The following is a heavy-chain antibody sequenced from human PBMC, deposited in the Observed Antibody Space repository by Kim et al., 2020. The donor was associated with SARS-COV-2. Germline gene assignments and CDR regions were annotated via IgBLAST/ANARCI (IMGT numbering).Heavy chain of an antibody. Sequence: GGSLRLSCAASGFTFSSNWMSWVRQAPGKGLEWVANIKQDGSEKYYVDSVKGRFTIARDNAKNSLYLQMNSLRAEDTAVYYCARVYGGSWCFDYWGQGTLVTVSS. CDR1: GFTFSSNW. V-gene: IGHV3-7*01. D-gene: IGHD6-13*01. CDR3: ARVYGGSWCFDY. CDR2: IKQDGSEK. J-gene: IGHJ4*02.